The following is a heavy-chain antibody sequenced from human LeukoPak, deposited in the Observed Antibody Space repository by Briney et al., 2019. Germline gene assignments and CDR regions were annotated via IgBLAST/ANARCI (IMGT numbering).Heavy chain of an antibody. CDR1: GFTFSGYA. CDR2: ISYDGSNK. V-gene: IGHV3-30-3*01. Sequence: GGSLRLSCAASGFTFSGYAMHWVRQAPGKGLEWVAVISYDGSNKYYADSVKGRFTISRDNSKNTLYLQMNSLRAEDTAVYYCARDNEPYSSGLDYWGQGTLVTVSS. D-gene: IGHD6-19*01. J-gene: IGHJ4*02. CDR3: ARDNEPYSSGLDY.